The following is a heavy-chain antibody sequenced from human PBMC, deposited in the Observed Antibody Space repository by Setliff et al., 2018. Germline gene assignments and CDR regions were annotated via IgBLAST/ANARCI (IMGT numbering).Heavy chain of an antibody. V-gene: IGHV1-24*01. CDR3: ARGAYDSYYFDY. J-gene: IGHJ4*02. CDR1: GYTLTELS. D-gene: IGHD3-16*01. CDR2: FDPEDGET. Sequence: ASVKVSCKVSGYTLTELSMHWVRQAPGKGLEWMGGFDPEDGETIYAQKFQGRVTMTEDTSTDTAYMELSSLRSEDTAVYYCARGAYDSYYFDYWGQGTLVTVSS.